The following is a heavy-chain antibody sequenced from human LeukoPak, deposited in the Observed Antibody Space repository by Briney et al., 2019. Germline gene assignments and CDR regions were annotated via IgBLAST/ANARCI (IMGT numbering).Heavy chain of an antibody. J-gene: IGHJ4*02. CDR3: ARRAGEYSHPYDY. V-gene: IGHV3-53*01. CDR2: IYSGGST. D-gene: IGHD2-15*01. Sequence: GGSLRLSCAASGFTVSSNYMSWVRQAPGKGLEWVSVIYSGGSTYYSDSVKGRFTISRDNSKNTLYLQMNSLRAEDTAIYYCARRAGEYSHPYDYWGQGTLVTVSS. CDR1: GFTVSSNY.